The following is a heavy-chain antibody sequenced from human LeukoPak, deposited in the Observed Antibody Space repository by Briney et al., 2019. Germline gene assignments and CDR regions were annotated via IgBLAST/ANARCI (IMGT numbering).Heavy chain of an antibody. Sequence: SETLSLTGTVSGNSISSGDNYWSWIRQPAGKGLEWIGRIYTGSTNYNPSLKSRATISGDTSKNQFSLRLSSVTAADTAVYYCARASYSYDINGWVPFDYWGRGTLVTVSS. V-gene: IGHV4-61*02. CDR2: IYTGST. J-gene: IGHJ4*02. D-gene: IGHD3-22*01. CDR3: ARASYSYDINGWVPFDY. CDR1: GNSISSGDNY.